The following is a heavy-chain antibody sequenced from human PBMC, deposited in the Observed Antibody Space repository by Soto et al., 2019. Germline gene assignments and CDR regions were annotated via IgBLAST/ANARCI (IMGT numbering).Heavy chain of an antibody. J-gene: IGHJ4*02. CDR2: ISSSGDT. V-gene: IGHV3-23*01. D-gene: IGHD4-4*01. CDR3: SKAAAIVTYTFAW. Sequence: EVQLLETGGGLIQPGGSLRLSCAASGFAFSNYAMNWVRQAPGKGLEWVSGISSSGDTYYADSVKGRFTISRDNSKNSLYLQMDSLRAEDTAVYFCSKAAAIVTYTFAWWGQGTLVTVSS. CDR1: GFAFSNYA.